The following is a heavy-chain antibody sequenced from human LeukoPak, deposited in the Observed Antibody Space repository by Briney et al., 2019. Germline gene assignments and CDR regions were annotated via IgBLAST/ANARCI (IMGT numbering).Heavy chain of an antibody. V-gene: IGHV3-48*03. Sequence: GGSLRLSCAASGFTFSSYEMSWVRQAPGKGLEWVSFITSSSSTIYYADSVKGRFTISRDNAKNSLYLQMNSLRAEDTAVYYCAHAAGKQYYFDYWGQGALVTVSS. CDR2: ITSSSSTI. D-gene: IGHD6-13*01. J-gene: IGHJ4*02. CDR1: GFTFSSYE. CDR3: AHAAGKQYYFDY.